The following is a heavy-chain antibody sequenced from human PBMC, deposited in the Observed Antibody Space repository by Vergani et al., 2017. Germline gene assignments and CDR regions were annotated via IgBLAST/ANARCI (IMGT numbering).Heavy chain of an antibody. CDR1: GITFKNAW. D-gene: IGHD2-2*01. Sequence: EVQVVESGGGLIKPGGSLRLSCVVSGITFKNAWINWVRQAPGKGLEWIGRIRSKNDGGTADYAAPLKGRFTISRDDSKDSAFLLVNNLKTEDTAVYFSSTDYHDYWGQGTLVTVSS. CDR2: IRSKNDGGTA. V-gene: IGHV3-15*01. J-gene: IGHJ4*02. CDR3: STDYHDY.